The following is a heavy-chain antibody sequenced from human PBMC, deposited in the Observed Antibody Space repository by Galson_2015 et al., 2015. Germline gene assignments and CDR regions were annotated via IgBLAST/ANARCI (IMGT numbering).Heavy chain of an antibody. CDR3: AKGFGRIAVAGSRYLDY. CDR2: SSTGGGDT. CDR1: GFTFSSYA. D-gene: IGHD6-19*01. J-gene: IGHJ4*02. Sequence: SLRLSCAASGFTFSSYAMSWVRQAPGKGLEWVSFSSTGGGDTNYADSVKGRFTVSRDNSKNTLYLQMNSLRAEDTAVYYCAKGFGRIAVAGSRYLDYWGQGTLVTVSS. V-gene: IGHV3-23*01.